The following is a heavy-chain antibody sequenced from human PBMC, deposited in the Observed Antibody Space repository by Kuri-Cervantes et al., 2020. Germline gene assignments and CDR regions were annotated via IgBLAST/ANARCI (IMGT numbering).Heavy chain of an antibody. CDR1: GYSISSGYY. CDR3: ARVSGPRRYSSGYYYYYYGMDV. Sequence: SETLSLTCTVSGYSISSGYYWGWIRQPPGKGLEWIGEINHSGSTNYNPSLKSRVTISVDTSKNQFSLKLSSVTAADTAVYYCARVSGPRRYSSGYYYYYYGMDVWGQGTTVTVSS. V-gene: IGHV4-38-2*02. CDR2: INHSGST. J-gene: IGHJ6*02. D-gene: IGHD3-22*01.